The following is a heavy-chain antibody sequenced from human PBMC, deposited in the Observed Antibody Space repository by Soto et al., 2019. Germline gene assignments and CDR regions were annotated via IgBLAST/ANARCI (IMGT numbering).Heavy chain of an antibody. D-gene: IGHD6-19*01. Sequence: GGSLRLSCAASGFIFSNFGMHWVRQAPGKGLEWVAVIWYDGSNEYYADSVKGRFTISKDNSKSTLYLQMNSLRAEDTAVYYCARDDIPGIAVSTYGMDVWGQGTTVTVSS. CDR3: ARDDIPGIAVSTYGMDV. CDR1: GFIFSNFG. V-gene: IGHV3-33*01. CDR2: IWYDGSNE. J-gene: IGHJ6*02.